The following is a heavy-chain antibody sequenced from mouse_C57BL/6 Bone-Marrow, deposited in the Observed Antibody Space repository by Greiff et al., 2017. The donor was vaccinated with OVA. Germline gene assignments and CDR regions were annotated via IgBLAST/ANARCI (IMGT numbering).Heavy chain of an antibody. J-gene: IGHJ2*01. CDR3: ARLAGTKYFDD. V-gene: IGHV1-4*01. CDR1: GYTFTSYT. D-gene: IGHD4-1*01. CDR2: INPSSGYT. Sequence: VQLQQSGAELARPGASVKMSCKASGYTFTSYTMHWVKQRPGQGLEWIGYINPSSGYTKYNQKFKDKATLTADKSSSTAYMQLSSLTSEDSAVYYCARLAGTKYFDDWGQGTTLTVSS.